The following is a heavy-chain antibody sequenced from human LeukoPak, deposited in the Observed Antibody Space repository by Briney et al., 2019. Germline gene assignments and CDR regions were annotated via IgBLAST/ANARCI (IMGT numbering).Heavy chain of an antibody. D-gene: IGHD1-26*01. J-gene: IGHJ4*02. V-gene: IGHV1-2*02. CDR2: INPNSGGT. CDR3: ARAPSDFYSGSFDY. CDR1: GYTFTGYY. Sequence: ASVKVSCKASGYTFTGYYMHWVRQAPGQGLEWMGWINPNSGGTNYAQKFQGRVTMTRGTSISTAYMELSRLRSDDTAVYCCARAPSDFYSGSFDYWGQGTLVTVSS.